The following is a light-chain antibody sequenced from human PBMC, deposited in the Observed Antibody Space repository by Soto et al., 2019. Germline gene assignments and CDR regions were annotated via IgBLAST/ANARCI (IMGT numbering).Light chain of an antibody. J-gene: IGKJ1*01. V-gene: IGKV3-20*01. CDR2: GAS. CDR3: QQYSDWSRT. CDR1: QSVANNH. Sequence: EIVLTQSPGTLSLSPGERATLSCKASQSVANNHLAWYQQIPGQAPRLLIVGASPRAAGIPDRFSGSGSGTEFTLTISSLESEDFAVYYCQQYSDWSRTFGRGTKVDIK.